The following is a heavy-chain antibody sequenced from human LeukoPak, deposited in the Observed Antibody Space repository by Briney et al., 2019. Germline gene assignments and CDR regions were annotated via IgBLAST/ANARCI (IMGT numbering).Heavy chain of an antibody. CDR3: ATDVYGDYSRWFDP. D-gene: IGHD4-17*01. J-gene: IGHJ5*02. CDR2: ISASGHST. CDR1: GFTFSNYI. V-gene: IGHV3-23*01. Sequence: GGSLRLSCAASGFTFSNYILSWVRQTPGKGLEWVATISASGHSTYYTDSVKGRFTISRDNSNSTLFLQMGSLSAEDTAIYYCATDVYGDYSRWFDPWGQGTLVTVS.